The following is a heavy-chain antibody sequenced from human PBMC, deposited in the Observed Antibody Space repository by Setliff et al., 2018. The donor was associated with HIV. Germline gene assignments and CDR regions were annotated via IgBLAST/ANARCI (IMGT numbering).Heavy chain of an antibody. CDR1: GGSLTDYY. D-gene: IGHD3-3*01. J-gene: IGHJ5*02. CDR2: INHSGST. CDR3: ARDRRSIFGVDTKNWFDP. V-gene: IGHV4-34*01. Sequence: KPSETLSLTCAFYGGSLTDYYWSWIRQPPGKGLERIGEINHSGSTNYNSSLKSRVTISVDMSKNQFSLKLRSVTAADTALYYCARDRRSIFGVDTKNWFDPWGQGTLVTVSS.